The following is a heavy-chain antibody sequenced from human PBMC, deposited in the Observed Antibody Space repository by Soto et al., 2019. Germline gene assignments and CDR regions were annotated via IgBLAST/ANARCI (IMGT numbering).Heavy chain of an antibody. D-gene: IGHD4-17*01. CDR2: TYHSGNP. Sequence: QLQLQESGSGLVKPSQTLSLTCTVSGGSIRTGGYSWSWIRQPPGKGLEWIGNTYHSGNPYYNPYRKSRVTISVDGSKNQFSLKVSSVTAADTAVYYCAREDYGDYGGYFDYWGQGSLVTVSS. CDR1: GGSIRTGGYS. V-gene: IGHV4-30-2*01. J-gene: IGHJ4*02. CDR3: AREDYGDYGGYFDY.